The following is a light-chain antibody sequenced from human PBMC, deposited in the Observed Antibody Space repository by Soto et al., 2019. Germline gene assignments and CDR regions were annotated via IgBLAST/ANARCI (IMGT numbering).Light chain of an antibody. J-gene: IGLJ1*01. CDR1: GRDIGAYNY. CDR2: GVK. CDR3: SSYTTSYFYV. V-gene: IGLV2-14*01. Sequence: QSALTQPASVSGYPGQSITISCTGRGRDIGAYNYVSWYQQHPGKAPKLLIYGVKNRPSGVSYRFSASKSAFTASLTISGLQAEDVAHYYYSSYTTSYFYVCGPGTKVTGL.